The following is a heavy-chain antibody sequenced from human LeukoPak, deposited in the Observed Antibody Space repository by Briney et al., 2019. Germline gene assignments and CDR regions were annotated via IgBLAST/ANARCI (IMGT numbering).Heavy chain of an antibody. CDR2: IYYSGST. CDR3: ARAADSSGYYYKGYYFDY. J-gene: IGHJ4*02. CDR1: GGSISSGGYY. V-gene: IGHV4-31*03. Sequence: SETLSLTCTVSGGSISSGGYYWSWIRQHPGKGLEWIGYIYYSGSTYYNPSLKSRVTISVDTSKNQFSLKLSSVTAADTAVYYCARAADSSGYYYKGYYFDYWGRGTLVTVSS. D-gene: IGHD3-22*01.